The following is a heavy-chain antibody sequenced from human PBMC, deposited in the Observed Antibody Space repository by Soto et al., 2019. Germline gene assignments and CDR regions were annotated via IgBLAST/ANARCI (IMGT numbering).Heavy chain of an antibody. CDR3: ARDIAVGGLFDY. CDR2: IWYDGSNK. Sequence: GGSLRLSCAASGFTFSSYGMHWVRQAPGKGLEWVAVIWYDGSNKYYADSVKGRFTISRDNSKNTLYLQMNSLRAEDTAVYYCARDIAVGGLFDYWGQGNLVTGSS. D-gene: IGHD6-19*01. V-gene: IGHV3-33*01. CDR1: GFTFSSYG. J-gene: IGHJ4*02.